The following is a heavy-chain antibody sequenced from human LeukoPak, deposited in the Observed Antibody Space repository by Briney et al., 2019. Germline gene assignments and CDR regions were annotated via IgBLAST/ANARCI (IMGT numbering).Heavy chain of an antibody. CDR1: GGTFSSYA. D-gene: IGHD3-22*01. CDR2: IIPIFGTA. J-gene: IGHJ4*02. CDR3: ARGLYYYDSSGPVFDY. V-gene: IGHV1-69*05. Sequence: GASVKVSCKASGGTFSSYAISWVRQAPGQGLEWMGGIIPIFGTAHYAQKFQGRVTITTDESTSTAYMELSSLRSEDTAVYYCARGLYYYDSSGPVFDYWGQGTLVTVSS.